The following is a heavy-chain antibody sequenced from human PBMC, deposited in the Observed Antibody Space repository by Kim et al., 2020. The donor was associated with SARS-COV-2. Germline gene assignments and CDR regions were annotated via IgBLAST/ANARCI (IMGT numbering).Heavy chain of an antibody. V-gene: IGHV1-69*04. CDR3: ARGQWELPFYFDY. J-gene: IGHJ4*02. Sequence: YAQKCKARDTITATKSTSTAYVELSSLRSEDTAVYYCARGQWELPFYFDYWGQGTLVTVSS. D-gene: IGHD1-26*01.